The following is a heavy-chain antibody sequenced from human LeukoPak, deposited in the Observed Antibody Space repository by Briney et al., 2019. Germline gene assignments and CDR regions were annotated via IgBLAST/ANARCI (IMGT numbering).Heavy chain of an antibody. CDR2: IKQDGSEK. V-gene: IGHV3-7*01. CDR3: AREWIAVAGTP. J-gene: IGHJ5*02. Sequence: PGGSLRLSCAASRFTFSSYWMSWVRQAPGKGLEWVANIKQDGSEKYYVDSVKGRFTISRDNAKNSLYLQMNSLRAEDTAVYYCAREWIAVAGTPWGQGTLVTVSS. D-gene: IGHD6-19*01. CDR1: RFTFSSYW.